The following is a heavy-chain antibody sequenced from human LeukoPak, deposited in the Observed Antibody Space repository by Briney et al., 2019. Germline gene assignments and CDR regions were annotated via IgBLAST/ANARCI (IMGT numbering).Heavy chain of an antibody. Sequence: ASVKVSCKASGYTFTSYYMLWVRQAPGHGLEWVGIINPSGGSTSYAQKFQGRVTMTRDMSTSTVYMELSSLRSEDTAVYYCASTAASALDYWGQGTLVTVSS. J-gene: IGHJ4*02. V-gene: IGHV1-46*01. CDR3: ASTAASALDY. D-gene: IGHD2-2*01. CDR2: INPSGGST. CDR1: GYTFTSYY.